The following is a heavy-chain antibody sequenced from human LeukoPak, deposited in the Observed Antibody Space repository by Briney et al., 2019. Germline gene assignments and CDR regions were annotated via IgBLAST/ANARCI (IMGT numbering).Heavy chain of an antibody. J-gene: IGHJ6*03. V-gene: IGHV3-7*01. CDR1: GFTFSSYR. CDR3: ARDSLRIVVVPAATYYYYYYMDV. D-gene: IGHD2-2*01. CDR2: IKQDGSEK. Sequence: GGSLRLSCAASGFTFSSYRMSWVRQAPGKGLEWVANIKQDGSEKYYVDSVKGRFTISRDNAKNSLYLQMNSLRAEDTAVYYCARDSLRIVVVPAATYYYYYYMDVWGKGTTVTISS.